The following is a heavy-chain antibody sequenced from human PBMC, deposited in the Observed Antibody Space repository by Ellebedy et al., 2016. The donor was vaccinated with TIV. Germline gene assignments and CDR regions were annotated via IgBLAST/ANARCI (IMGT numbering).Heavy chain of an antibody. CDR2: IYYSGST. CDR1: GGSISSYY. CDR3: ARGLLYYDFWSGYYKGAGDYYYGMDV. D-gene: IGHD3-3*01. V-gene: IGHV4-59*01. Sequence: SETLSLTCTVSGGSISSYYWSWIRQPPGKGLEWIGYIYYSGSTNYNPSLKSRVTISVDTSKNQFSLKLSSVTAADTAVYYCARGLLYYDFWSGYYKGAGDYYYGMDVWGQGTTVTVS. J-gene: IGHJ6*02.